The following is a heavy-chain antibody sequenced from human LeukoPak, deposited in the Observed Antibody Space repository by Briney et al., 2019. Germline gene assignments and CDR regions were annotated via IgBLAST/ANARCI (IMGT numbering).Heavy chain of an antibody. D-gene: IGHD6-19*01. J-gene: IGHJ4*02. CDR1: GFTFSSYW. Sequence: PGGSLRLSCIASGFTFSSYWMSWVRQAPGGGLEWVANIKEDGSEKYYVESVKGRFTISRDNAKISLYLQMNSLRAEDTAVYYCASQFWWAAVAGTTLDYWGQGTLVTVSS. V-gene: IGHV3-7*05. CDR2: IKEDGSEK. CDR3: ASQFWWAAVAGTTLDY.